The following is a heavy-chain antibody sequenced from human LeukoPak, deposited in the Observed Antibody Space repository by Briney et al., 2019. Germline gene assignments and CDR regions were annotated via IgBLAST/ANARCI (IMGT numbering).Heavy chain of an antibody. J-gene: IGHJ4*02. CDR1: GFTFSSYG. CDR2: IRYDGSNK. V-gene: IGHV3-30*02. D-gene: IGHD3-22*01. Sequence: HAGGSLRLSCAASGFTFSSYGMHWVRQAPGKGLEWVAFIRYDGSNKYYADSVKGRFTISRDNSKNTLYLQMNSLRAEDTAVYYCARAPTYYYDSSGYYSRGTYFDYWGQGTLVTVSS. CDR3: ARAPTYYYDSSGYYSRGTYFDY.